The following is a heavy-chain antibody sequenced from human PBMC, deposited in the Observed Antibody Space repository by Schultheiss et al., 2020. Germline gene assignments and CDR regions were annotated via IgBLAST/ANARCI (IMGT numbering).Heavy chain of an antibody. V-gene: IGHV3-66*03. D-gene: IGHD2-15*01. J-gene: IGHJ3*02. Sequence: WGSLRPSCAASGFTFSSYWMHWVRQAPGKGLEWVSVIYSCGSTYYADSVKGRFTISRDNSKNTLYLQMNSLRAEDTAVYYCARAPTPYIVVVVAATDACDIWGPGTMGTVAS. CDR1: GFTFSSYW. CDR2: IYSCGST. CDR3: ARAPTPYIVVVVAATDACDI.